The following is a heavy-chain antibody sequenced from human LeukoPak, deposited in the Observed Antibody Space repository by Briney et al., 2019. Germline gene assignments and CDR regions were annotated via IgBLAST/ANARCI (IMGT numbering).Heavy chain of an antibody. Sequence: SETLSLTCAVYGGSFSGYYWSWIRQPPGKELEWIGEINHSGSTNYNPSLKSRVTISVDTSKNQFSLKLSSVTAADTAVYYCARESPEWDSSGYRPFDFDYWGQGTLVTVSS. CDR3: ARESPEWDSSGYRPFDFDY. J-gene: IGHJ4*02. D-gene: IGHD3-22*01. CDR2: INHSGST. CDR1: GGSFSGYY. V-gene: IGHV4-34*01.